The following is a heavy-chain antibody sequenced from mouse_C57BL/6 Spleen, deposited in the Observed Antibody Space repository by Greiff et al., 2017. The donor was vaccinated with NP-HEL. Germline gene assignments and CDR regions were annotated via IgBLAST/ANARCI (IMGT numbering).Heavy chain of an antibody. D-gene: IGHD1-1*01. CDR3: ARYYGSSYEGYAMDY. CDR2: IYPRSGNT. CDR1: GYTFTSYG. J-gene: IGHJ4*01. Sequence: VQLKESGAELARPGASVKLSCKASGYTFTSYGISWVKQRTGQGLEWIGEIYPRSGNTYYNEKFKGKATLTADKSSSTAYMELRSLTSEDSAVYFCARYYGSSYEGYAMDYWGQGTSVTVSS. V-gene: IGHV1-81*01.